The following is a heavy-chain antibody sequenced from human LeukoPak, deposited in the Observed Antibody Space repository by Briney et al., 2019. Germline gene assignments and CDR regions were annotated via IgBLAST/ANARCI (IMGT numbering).Heavy chain of an antibody. D-gene: IGHD6-19*01. Sequence: GGSLRLSCAASGFTFSSYTMNWVRQAPGKXLEWVSFISSSSSYIYYADSVKGRFTISRDNAKNSLHLQMNSLRAEDTAVYYCARSGYSSGWDYWGQGTLVTVSS. J-gene: IGHJ4*02. CDR1: GFTFSSYT. CDR3: ARSGYSSGWDY. CDR2: ISSSSSYI. V-gene: IGHV3-21*01.